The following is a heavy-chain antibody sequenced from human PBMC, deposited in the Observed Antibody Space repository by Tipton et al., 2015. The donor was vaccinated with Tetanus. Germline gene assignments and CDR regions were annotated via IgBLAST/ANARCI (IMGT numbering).Heavy chain of an antibody. CDR3: AGVTAQRTELYFDH. J-gene: IGHJ4*02. Sequence: TLSLTCTVSGASISSSRRFDCGWIRQPPGKGLEWIGTISYSGSTSYSPSLKSRVTMSVDTSRNQFSLNLTSVTAADAAVYFCAGVTAQRTELYFDHWGQGTLVTVSS. CDR1: GASISSSRRFD. CDR2: ISYSGST. V-gene: IGHV4-39*07. D-gene: IGHD6-13*01.